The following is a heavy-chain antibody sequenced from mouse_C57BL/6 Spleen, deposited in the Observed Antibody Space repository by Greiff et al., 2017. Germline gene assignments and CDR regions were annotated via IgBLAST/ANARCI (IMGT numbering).Heavy chain of an antibody. D-gene: IGHD1-1*01. Sequence: QVQLQQPGTELVKPGASVKLSCKASGYNFNSYWMHWVKQRPGQGLEWIGNINPNNGGTNYNEKFKSKATLTVDKSSSTAYMQLSSLTSEDSSVYYCARDYYGSRFAYWGQGTLVTVSA. V-gene: IGHV1-53*01. CDR3: ARDYYGSRFAY. CDR2: INPNNGGT. CDR1: GYNFNSYW. J-gene: IGHJ3*01.